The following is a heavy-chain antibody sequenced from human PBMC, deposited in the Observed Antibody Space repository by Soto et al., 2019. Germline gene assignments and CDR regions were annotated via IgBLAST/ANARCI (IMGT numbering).Heavy chain of an antibody. D-gene: IGHD3-22*01. CDR1: GVTFSSYG. CDR2: ISSSSTTI. J-gene: IGHJ4*02. V-gene: IGHV3-48*02. Sequence: EVQLVESGGGLVQPGGSLRLSCAASGVTFSSYGMNWGRQDPGKGLEWVSYISSSSTTIYYADSVKGRFTIFRDNAKNSLYLQLNSLRDEDTAVYYCARSPDYYDSSNYYGYWGQGTLVTVSS. CDR3: ARSPDYYDSSNYYGY.